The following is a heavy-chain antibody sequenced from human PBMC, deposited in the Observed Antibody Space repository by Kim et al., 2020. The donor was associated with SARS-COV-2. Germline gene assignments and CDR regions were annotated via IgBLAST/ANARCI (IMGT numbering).Heavy chain of an antibody. Sequence: GGSLRLSCAASGFTFSTYSIHWVRQAPGKGLEWVAVISYDGSNKYYADSVKGRFTISRDNSKNTLFLQMNSLRAEDTAVYYCAKDRLLYYYYYGMDVWG. V-gene: IGHV3-30*18. CDR2: ISYDGSNK. J-gene: IGHJ6*02. D-gene: IGHD1-26*01. CDR1: GFTFSTYS. CDR3: AKDRLLYYYYYGMDV.